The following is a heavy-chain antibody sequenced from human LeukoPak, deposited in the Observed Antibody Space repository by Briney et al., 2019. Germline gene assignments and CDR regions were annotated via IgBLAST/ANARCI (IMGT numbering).Heavy chain of an antibody. J-gene: IGHJ5*02. CDR3: ARDSSGSGNWFDP. Sequence: ASVKVSCKASGYTFTGYYMHWVRQAPGQGLEWMGWINPNSGGTNYSQKFQGRGTMTRDTSISTAYMELSRLRSDDTAVYYCARDSSGSGNWFDPWGQGTLVTVSS. CDR2: INPNSGGT. CDR1: GYTFTGYY. D-gene: IGHD6-19*01. V-gene: IGHV1-2*02.